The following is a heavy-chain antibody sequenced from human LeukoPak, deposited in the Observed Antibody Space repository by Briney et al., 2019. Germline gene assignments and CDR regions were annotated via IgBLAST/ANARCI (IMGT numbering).Heavy chain of an antibody. CDR3: AREPSGNFGQLVSSAEYFQH. Sequence: QTGGSLRLSCAASGFTFSTYAMHWVRQAPGKGLEWVSVISYDGSNKYYAASVKGRFTISRDNSKNTLYLQMNSLTIEDTAVYYCAREPSGNFGQLVSSAEYFQHWGQGTRVTVSS. CDR1: GFTFSTYA. CDR2: ISYDGSNK. V-gene: IGHV3-30-3*01. J-gene: IGHJ1*01. D-gene: IGHD5/OR15-5a*01.